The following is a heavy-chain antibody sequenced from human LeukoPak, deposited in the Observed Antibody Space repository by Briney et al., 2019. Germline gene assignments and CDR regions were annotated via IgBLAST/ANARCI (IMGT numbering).Heavy chain of an antibody. CDR2: IIPSSGST. J-gene: IGHJ4*02. Sequence: WASVKVSCKASGGTFSSYAISWVRQAPGQGLGWMGIIIPSSGSTTYAQQFQGRVTMTRDTSTSTVYMELSSLTSGDTAVYFCARSDYNDYRGLGFWGQGTLVTVSS. D-gene: IGHD4-11*01. CDR1: GGTFSSYA. V-gene: IGHV1-46*01. CDR3: ARSDYNDYRGLGF.